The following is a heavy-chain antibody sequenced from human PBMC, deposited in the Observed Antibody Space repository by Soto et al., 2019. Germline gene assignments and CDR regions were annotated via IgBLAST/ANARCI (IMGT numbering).Heavy chain of an antibody. D-gene: IGHD2-2*01. V-gene: IGHV3-74*01. CDR1: GFAFTSYW. CDR3: ARSPDVDCSSTSCLYHYYYYGMDV. J-gene: IGHJ6*02. Sequence: GGSLRLSCEASGFAFTSYWMHWVSQAPGKGLVWVAGVKSDGTTATYADSVRGRFTISRDNAKNTLYLQMNSLSAEDTAVYYCARSPDVDCSSTSCLYHYYYYGMDVWGQGTTVTVSS. CDR2: VKSDGTTA.